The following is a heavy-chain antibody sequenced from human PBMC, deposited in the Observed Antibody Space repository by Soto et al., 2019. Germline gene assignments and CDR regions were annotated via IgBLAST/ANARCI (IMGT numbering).Heavy chain of an antibody. V-gene: IGHV3-21*01. CDR2: ISSSSSYI. CDR3: ARHPRGRSGSWYHFDY. Sequence: EVQLVESGGGLVKPGGSLRLACAASGFSFSSYSMNWVRQAPGKGLEWVSSISSSSSYIYYADSVKGRFTISRDNAKNSLYLQMNSLRAEDKAVYHCARHPRGRSGSWYHFDYWGQGTLVTVSS. CDR1: GFSFSSYS. D-gene: IGHD3-22*01. J-gene: IGHJ4*02.